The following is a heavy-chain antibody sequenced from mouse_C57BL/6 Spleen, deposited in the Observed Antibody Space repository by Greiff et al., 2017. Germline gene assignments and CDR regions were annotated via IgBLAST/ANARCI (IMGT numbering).Heavy chain of an antibody. CDR2: ILPGSGST. V-gene: IGHV1-9*01. D-gene: IGHD2-3*01. CDR1: GYTFTGYW. CDR3: ARYDGYYRFAY. Sequence: QVQLQQSGAELMKPGASVKLSCKATGYTFTGYWIEWVKQRPGHGLEWIGEILPGSGSTNYNEKFKGKATFTADTSSNTAYRQRSSLTTEDSASYCCARYDGYYRFAYWGQGTLVTVSA. J-gene: IGHJ3*01.